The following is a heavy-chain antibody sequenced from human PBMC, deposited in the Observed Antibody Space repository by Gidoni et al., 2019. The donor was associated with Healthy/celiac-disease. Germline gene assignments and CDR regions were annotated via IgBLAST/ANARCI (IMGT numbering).Heavy chain of an antibody. CDR2: IWYDGSKK. Sequence: QVQLVESGGGVVQPGRSLRLSCPASGFSFSNYGMHWVRQASGKGLEWVAVIWYDGSKKYYSDSVKGRFTISRDNSKNTVYLQMNSLRAEDTALYYCARDLYTSSYDYWGQGTLVTVSS. V-gene: IGHV3-33*01. CDR1: GFSFSNYG. D-gene: IGHD6-13*01. J-gene: IGHJ4*02. CDR3: ARDLYTSSYDY.